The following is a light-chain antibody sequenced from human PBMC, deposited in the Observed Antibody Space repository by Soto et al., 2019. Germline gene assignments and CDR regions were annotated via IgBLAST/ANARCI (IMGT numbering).Light chain of an antibody. J-gene: IGKJ5*01. CDR3: QQYHNWPIT. Sequence: EIVLAQSPATLSLSPGEIATLPCRASQSVSSNLAWYQKKPGQAPRIIIYGASTRATGIPARFSGSWSGTEFTLTISSLQSEDVAVYYCQQYHNWPITFGQGTRLEIK. CDR2: GAS. V-gene: IGKV3-15*01. CDR1: QSVSSN.